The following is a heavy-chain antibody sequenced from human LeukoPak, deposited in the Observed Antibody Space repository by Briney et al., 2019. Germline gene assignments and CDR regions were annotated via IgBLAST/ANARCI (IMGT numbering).Heavy chain of an antibody. D-gene: IGHD6-19*01. CDR2: INHSGST. CDR1: GGSFSCYY. Sequence: KPSETLSLTCAVYGGSFSCYYWSWIRQPPGKGLEWIGEINHSGSTNYNPSLKSRVTISVDTSKNQFSLKLSSVTAADTAVYYCARGLFKKVDWYSSGYYVWFDPWGQGTLVTVPS. CDR3: ARGLFKKVDWYSSGYYVWFDP. J-gene: IGHJ5*02. V-gene: IGHV4-34*01.